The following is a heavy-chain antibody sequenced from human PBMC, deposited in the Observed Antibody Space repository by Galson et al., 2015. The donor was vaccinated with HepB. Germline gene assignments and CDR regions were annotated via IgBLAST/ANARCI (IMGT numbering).Heavy chain of an antibody. D-gene: IGHD4-17*01. CDR3: ASVGDSGPYY. V-gene: IGHV3-74*01. J-gene: IGHJ4*02. Sequence: SLRLSCAASGFRFSSYWMHWVRQAPGKGLVWVSRIGGGGSNIGDADSVKGRFTISRDNAKNTLYLQMNSLRAEDTAVYYCASVGDSGPYYWGQGTLVTVSS. CDR2: IGGGGSNI. CDR1: GFRFSSYW.